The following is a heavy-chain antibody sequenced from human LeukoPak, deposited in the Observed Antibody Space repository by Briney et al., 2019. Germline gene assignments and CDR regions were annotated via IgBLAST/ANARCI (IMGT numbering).Heavy chain of an antibody. CDR2: INHSGST. D-gene: IGHD3-22*01. CDR3: ARVIGLDAFDI. Sequence: KPSETLSLTCAVYGGSFSGYYWSWIRQPPGKGLEWIGEINHSGSTNYNLSLKSRVTISIDTSKNQFSLKLSSVTAADTAVYYCARVIGLDAFDIWGQGTMVTVSS. J-gene: IGHJ3*02. CDR1: GGSFSGYY. V-gene: IGHV4-34*01.